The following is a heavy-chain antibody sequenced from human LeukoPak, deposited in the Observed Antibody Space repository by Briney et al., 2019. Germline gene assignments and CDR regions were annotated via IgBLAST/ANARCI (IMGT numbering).Heavy chain of an antibody. CDR1: GFTFSSYE. CDR2: ISSSGSTI. D-gene: IGHD2-15*01. Sequence: QPGGSLRLSCAASGFTFSSYEMNWVRQAPGKGLEWVSYISSSGSTIYYADSVKGRFTISRDNAKNSLYLQMNSLRAEDTAVYYCASPDCSGGSCYPEDDAFDIWGLGTMVTVSS. CDR3: ASPDCSGGSCYPEDDAFDI. J-gene: IGHJ3*02. V-gene: IGHV3-48*03.